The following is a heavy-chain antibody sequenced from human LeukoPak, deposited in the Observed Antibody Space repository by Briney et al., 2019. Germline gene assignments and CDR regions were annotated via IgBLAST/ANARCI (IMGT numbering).Heavy chain of an antibody. CDR2: MNPNSGNT. V-gene: IGHV1-8*01. D-gene: IGHD6-13*01. Sequence: GASVKVSCKASGYTFTSYDINWVRQATGQGLEWMGLMNPNSGNTGYAQKFQGRVTMTRNTSISTAYMELSSLRSEDTAVYYCARDRRGKTAGILNWFDPWGQGTLVTVSS. CDR1: GYTFTSYD. CDR3: ARDRRGKTAGILNWFDP. J-gene: IGHJ5*02.